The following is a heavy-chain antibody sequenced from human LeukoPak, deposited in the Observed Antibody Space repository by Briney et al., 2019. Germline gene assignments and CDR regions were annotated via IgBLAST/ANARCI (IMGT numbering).Heavy chain of an antibody. J-gene: IGHJ4*02. CDR2: IYPGDSDT. CDR3: AREYFGSDEYFDY. Sequence: GESLKISCKGSGYSFSNYWIGWVRQMPGKGLEWMGSIYPGDSDTRYSPSFQGQVTFSADKSINTAYLQWSSLKASDTAMYYCAREYFGSDEYFDYWGQGTLVTVSP. D-gene: IGHD3-10*01. V-gene: IGHV5-51*01. CDR1: GYSFSNYW.